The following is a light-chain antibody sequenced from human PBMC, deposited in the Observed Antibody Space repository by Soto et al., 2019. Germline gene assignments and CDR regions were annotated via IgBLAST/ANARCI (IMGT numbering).Light chain of an antibody. CDR1: QSISSW. CDR2: DAS. CDR3: QQYENYWT. V-gene: IGKV1-5*01. J-gene: IGKJ1*01. Sequence: DIQMTQSPSTLSATAGDRVTITCRASQSISSWLAWYQHKPGKAPKLLIYDASNLDSGVPSRFSGSGSGTEFSLIISNLQPDDCATYYCQQYENYWTFGQGTRVEIK.